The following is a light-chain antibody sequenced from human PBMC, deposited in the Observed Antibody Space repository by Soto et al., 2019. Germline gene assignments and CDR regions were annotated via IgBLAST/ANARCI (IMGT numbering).Light chain of an antibody. CDR2: AAS. CDR1: QSVSVNS. CDR3: QQYGGSPFT. Sequence: EIVLTQAPGTLSLYPGERATLSCRASQSVSVNSLAWYQQKGGQAPRLLIYAASTRATGVPDRFSGTGSGTDFALTISRLETDESAVYYCQQYGGSPFTFGHGTKVDIK. V-gene: IGKV3-20*01. J-gene: IGKJ3*01.